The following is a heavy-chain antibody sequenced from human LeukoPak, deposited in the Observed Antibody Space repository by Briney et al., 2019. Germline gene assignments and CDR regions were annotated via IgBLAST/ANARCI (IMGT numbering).Heavy chain of an antibody. CDR2: INHSGST. CDR1: GGSFSGYY. V-gene: IGHV4-34*01. J-gene: IGHJ4*02. D-gene: IGHD2/OR15-2a*01. CDR3: ARSGFSTTTRFDY. Sequence: SETLSLTCAVYGGSFSGYYWSWIRQPPGKGLEWIGEINHSGSTNYNPSLKSRVTISVDTSKNQFSLKLSSVTAADTAVYYCARSGFSTTTRFDYWGQGTLVTVSS.